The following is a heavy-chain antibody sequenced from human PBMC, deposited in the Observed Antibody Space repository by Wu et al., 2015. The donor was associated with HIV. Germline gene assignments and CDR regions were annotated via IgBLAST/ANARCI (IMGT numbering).Heavy chain of an antibody. J-gene: IGHJ6*02. V-gene: IGHV1-2*02. CDR1: GYTFTGYY. Sequence: QVQLVQSGAEVKKPGASVKVSCKASGYTFTGYYMHWVRQAPGQGLEWMGWINPNSGGTNYAQKFQGRVTMTRDTSISTAYMELSRLRSDDTAVYYCARVQTTVTTLYYYYGMDVWGQGTNGHRLL. D-gene: IGHD4-17*01. CDR3: ARVQTTVTTLYYYYGMDV. CDR2: INPNSGGT.